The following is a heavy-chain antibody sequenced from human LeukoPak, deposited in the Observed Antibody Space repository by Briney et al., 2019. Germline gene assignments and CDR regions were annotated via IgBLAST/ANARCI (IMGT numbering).Heavy chain of an antibody. CDR1: GFTFSTYA. V-gene: IGHV3-23*01. CDR3: AKRESSGWYAAFFFDY. CDR2: ISVTGGST. J-gene: IGHJ4*02. D-gene: IGHD6-19*01. Sequence: GGSLRLSCAASGFTFSTYAMSWVRQAPGRGLEWVSAISVTGGSTYSADSVKGRFTISRDNSKNTLYLQMNSLRAEDTAVYYCAKRESSGWYAAFFFDYWGQGTLVTVSS.